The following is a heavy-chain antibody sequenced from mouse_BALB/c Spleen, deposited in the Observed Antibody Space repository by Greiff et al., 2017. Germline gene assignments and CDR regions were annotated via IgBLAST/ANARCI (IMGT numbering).Heavy chain of an antibody. Sequence: QVQLQQSGAELAKPGASVKMSCKASGYTFTSYWMHWVKQRPGQGLEWIGYINPSTGYTEYNQKFKDKATLTADKSSSTAYMQLSSLTSEDSAVYYCARYYGLYYFDYWGQGTTLTVSS. CDR3: ARYYGLYYFDY. V-gene: IGHV1-7*01. CDR2: INPSTGYT. CDR1: GYTFTSYW. J-gene: IGHJ2*01. D-gene: IGHD1-2*01.